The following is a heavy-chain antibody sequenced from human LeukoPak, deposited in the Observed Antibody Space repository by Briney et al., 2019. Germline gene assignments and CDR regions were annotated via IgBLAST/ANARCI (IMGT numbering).Heavy chain of an antibody. V-gene: IGHV3-74*01. D-gene: IGHD1-26*01. J-gene: IGHJ6*02. Sequence: GGSLRLSCAASGFIFTNHWMHWVRQAPGKGLVWVSRTNSDGSSTSYADSVEGRFTISRDNAKNTLYLQMTSLRAEDTAVYYCTRDASGDTSSGPRMDVWGQGTTVTVS. CDR2: TNSDGSST. CDR1: GFIFTNHW. CDR3: TRDASGDTSSGPRMDV.